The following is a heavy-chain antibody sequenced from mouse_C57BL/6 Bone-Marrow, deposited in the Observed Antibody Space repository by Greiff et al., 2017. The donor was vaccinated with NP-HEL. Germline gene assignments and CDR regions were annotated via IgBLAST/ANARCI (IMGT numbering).Heavy chain of an antibody. V-gene: IGHV1-81*01. CDR1: GYTFTSYG. J-gene: IGHJ2*01. D-gene: IGHD4-1*01. CDR3: AREGVYWDYLDY. Sequence: VQLQQSGAELARPGASVKLSCKASGYTFTSYGISWVKQRTGQGLEWIGEIYPRSGNTYYNEKFKGKATLTADKSSSTAYIELRSLTSEDSAVYFCAREGVYWDYLDYWGQGTTLTVSA. CDR2: IYPRSGNT.